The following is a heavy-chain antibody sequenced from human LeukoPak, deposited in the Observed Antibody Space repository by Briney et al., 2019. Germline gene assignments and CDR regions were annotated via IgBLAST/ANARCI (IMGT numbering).Heavy chain of an antibody. Sequence: QSGGSLRLSCAASGFTFSNYDMHWVRQAAGKGLEWVSGICTAGDTYYPASVKGRFTISRENAKNSLYLQMNSLSAGDTAVYYCASSPAYSSSWYAIDNWGQGTLVTVSS. V-gene: IGHV3-13*01. CDR2: ICTAGDT. CDR1: GFTFSNYD. CDR3: ASSPAYSSSWYAIDN. J-gene: IGHJ4*02. D-gene: IGHD6-13*01.